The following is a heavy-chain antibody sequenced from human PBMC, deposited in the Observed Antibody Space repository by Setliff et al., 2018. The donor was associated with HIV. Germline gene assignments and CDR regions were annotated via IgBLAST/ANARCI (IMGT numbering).Heavy chain of an antibody. CDR3: ARDLTYHYDSGGYYVAFDI. CDR2: IKQEGSQK. J-gene: IGHJ3*02. D-gene: IGHD3-22*01. Sequence: RLPCTASGFTFRSSWTNWVRQAPGKGLEWGVNIKQEGSQKYYVDTVTGRFTISRANARNSLYLQMNSLRAEDTAVYYCARDLTYHYDSGGYYVAFDIWGQGTMVTVSS. V-gene: IGHV3-7*03. CDR1: GFTFRSSW.